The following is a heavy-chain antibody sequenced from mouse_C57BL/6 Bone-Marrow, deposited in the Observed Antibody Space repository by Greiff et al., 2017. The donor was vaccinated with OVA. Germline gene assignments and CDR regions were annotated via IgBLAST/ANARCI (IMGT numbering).Heavy chain of an antibody. V-gene: IGHV2-9-1*01. CDR3: ASYYYGSNFYAMDY. D-gene: IGHD1-1*01. Sequence: VQLQESGPGLVAPSQCLSITCTVSGFSFTSYAISWVRQPPGKGLEWLGVIWTGGSTNYNSALKSRLSISKDNSKSQVFLKMNSLQNDDTARYYCASYYYGSNFYAMDYWGQGTSVTVSS. CDR1: GFSFTSYA. CDR2: IWTGGST. J-gene: IGHJ4*01.